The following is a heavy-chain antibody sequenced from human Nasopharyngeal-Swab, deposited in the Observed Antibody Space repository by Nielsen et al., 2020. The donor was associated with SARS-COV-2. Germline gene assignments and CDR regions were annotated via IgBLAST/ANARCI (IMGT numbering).Heavy chain of an antibody. D-gene: IGHD5-18*01. CDR1: GFTFSSYD. J-gene: IGHJ2*01. V-gene: IGHV3-13*01. CDR3: ARVSYSYGYAYWYVDL. CDR2: IGTAGDT. Sequence: GESLKIYCAASGFTFSSYDMHWVRQATGKGLEWVSAIGTAGDTYYPGSVTGRFTITRENANNSLYLQMNSLRAGDTAVYYCARVSYSYGYAYWYVDLWGRGTLVTVSS.